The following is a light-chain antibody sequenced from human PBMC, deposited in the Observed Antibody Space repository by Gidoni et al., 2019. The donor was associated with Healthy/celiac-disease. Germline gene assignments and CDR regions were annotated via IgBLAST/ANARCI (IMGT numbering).Light chain of an antibody. V-gene: IGLV2-14*03. J-gene: IGLJ2*01. CDR2: DVS. Sequence: QSALTQPASVSGSPGQSITISCTGTSSDVGGYNYVSWYQQHTGKAPKLMIYDVSNRPSGVSNRFSGSKSGNTASLTISGLQAEDEADYYCSSYTSSSTSHVVFGGGTKLTVL. CDR3: SSYTSSSTSHVV. CDR1: SSDVGGYNY.